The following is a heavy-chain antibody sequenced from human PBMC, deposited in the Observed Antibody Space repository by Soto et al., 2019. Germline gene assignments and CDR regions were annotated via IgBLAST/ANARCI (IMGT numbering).Heavy chain of an antibody. CDR2: INPDNGNT. D-gene: IGHD2-15*01. Sequence: VASVKVSCKASGYTFTRYTMNWVRQAPGQRLEWMGWINPDNGNTKSSQKFQDRVIITRDTSASTAYMDLSSLRSEDTAVYYCARGIATGQIDTWGQGTLVTVSS. CDR3: ARGIATGQIDT. CDR1: GYTFTRYT. V-gene: IGHV1-3*01. J-gene: IGHJ5*02.